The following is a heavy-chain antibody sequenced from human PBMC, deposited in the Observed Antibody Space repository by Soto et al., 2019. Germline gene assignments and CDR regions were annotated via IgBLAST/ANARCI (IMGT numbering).Heavy chain of an antibody. CDR3: ARGGGIVVVTAPSDH. CDR2: INPSGGYT. V-gene: IGHV1-46*03. Sequence: QVQLVQSGAEVKKPGASVKVACKASGYTFTSYYMNWVRQAPGQGLERLGIINPSGGYTTYAHRFLGRVSMTSDTSTRTVHMELGSLTSEDTAVYYCARGGGIVVVTAPSDHWGQGTLVTVSS. CDR1: GYTFTSYY. D-gene: IGHD2-21*02. J-gene: IGHJ4*02.